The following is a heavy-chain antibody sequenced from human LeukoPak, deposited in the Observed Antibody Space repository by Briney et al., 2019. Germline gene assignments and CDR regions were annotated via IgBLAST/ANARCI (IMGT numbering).Heavy chain of an antibody. CDR3: TRVIVAVPGYFDYFDF. J-gene: IGHJ4*02. D-gene: IGHD6-19*01. Sequence: GGSLKLSCTASGFSFSNHYMRWIRQAPGKGLEWVANINEDGSNKWHLGSVKGRFTVSRDNARNSLYLQMNSLRVEDTAVYYCTRVIVAVPGYFDYFDFWGQGVLVTVSS. V-gene: IGHV3-7*01. CDR1: GFSFSNHY. CDR2: INEDGSNK.